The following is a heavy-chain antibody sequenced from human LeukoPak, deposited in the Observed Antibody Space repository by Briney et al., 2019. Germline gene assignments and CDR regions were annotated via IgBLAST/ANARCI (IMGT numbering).Heavy chain of an antibody. Sequence: PSETLSLTCTVSGGSISSYYWSWIRQPPGKGLEWIGYIYYSGSTNYNPSLKNRVTISVDTSKNQFSLKLSSVTAADTAVYYCARDRSIAGFDYWGQGTLVTVSS. CDR1: GGSISSYY. V-gene: IGHV4-59*01. D-gene: IGHD6-6*01. J-gene: IGHJ4*02. CDR2: IYYSGST. CDR3: ARDRSIAGFDY.